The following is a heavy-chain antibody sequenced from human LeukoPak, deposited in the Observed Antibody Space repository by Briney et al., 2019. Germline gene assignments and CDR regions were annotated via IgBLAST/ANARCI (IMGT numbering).Heavy chain of an antibody. Sequence: SETLSLTCTVSGGSISSSSYYWGWIRQPPGKGLEWIGSIYYSGSTYYNPSLKSRVTISVDTSKNQYSLKLSSVTAADTAVYYCARRRAFDYWGQGTLVTVSS. V-gene: IGHV4-39*01. CDR2: IYYSGST. CDR3: ARRRAFDY. J-gene: IGHJ4*02. CDR1: GGSISSSSYY.